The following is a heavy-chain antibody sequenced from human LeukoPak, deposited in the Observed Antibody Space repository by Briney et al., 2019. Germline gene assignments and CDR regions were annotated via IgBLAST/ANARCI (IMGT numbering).Heavy chain of an antibody. CDR2: INHSGST. Sequence: PSETLSLTCAVYGGSFSGYYWSWIRQPPGKGLEWIGEINHSGSTNYNPSLKSRVTISVDTSKNQFSLKLSSVTAADTAVYYCARAPDAAAIAVAGKTPGYWGQGTLVTVSS. CDR1: GGSFSGYY. V-gene: IGHV4-34*01. J-gene: IGHJ4*02. D-gene: IGHD6-19*01. CDR3: ARAPDAAAIAVAGKTPGY.